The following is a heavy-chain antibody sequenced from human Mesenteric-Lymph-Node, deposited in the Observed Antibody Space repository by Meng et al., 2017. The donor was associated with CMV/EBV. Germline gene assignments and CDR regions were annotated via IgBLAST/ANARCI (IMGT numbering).Heavy chain of an antibody. CDR3: ARYYSAADY. Sequence: GESLKISCAASGFTFSDDWMNWVRQAPGKGLEWVASINPDGSKKFYVDSVKGRFTLSRDNAKNSLYLQMNSLRAEDTAVYYCARYYSAADYWGQGTLVTVSS. V-gene: IGHV3-7*01. CDR2: INPDGSKK. D-gene: IGHD2/OR15-2a*01. J-gene: IGHJ4*02. CDR1: GFTFSDDW.